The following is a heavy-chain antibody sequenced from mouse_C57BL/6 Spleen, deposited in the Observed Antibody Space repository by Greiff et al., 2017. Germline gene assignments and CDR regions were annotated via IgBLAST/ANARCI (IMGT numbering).Heavy chain of an antibody. CDR3: ARERITTVVRYFDV. V-gene: IGHV5-4*01. CDR2: ISDGGSYT. D-gene: IGHD1-1*01. J-gene: IGHJ1*03. Sequence: EVQVVESGGGLVKPGGSLKLSCAASGFTFSSYAMSWVRQTPEKRLEWVATISDGGSYTYYPDNVKGRFTISRDHAKNNLYLQMSHLKSEDTAMYYCARERITTVVRYFDVWGTGTTVTVSS. CDR1: GFTFSSYA.